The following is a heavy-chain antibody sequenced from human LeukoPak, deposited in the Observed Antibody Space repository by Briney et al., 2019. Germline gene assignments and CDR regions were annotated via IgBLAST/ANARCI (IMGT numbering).Heavy chain of an antibody. CDR1: GFNVSGNY. V-gene: IGHV3-21*01. CDR2: ISSRGRYI. Sequence: GGSLRLSCAVSGFNVSGNYMSWVRQAPGKGLEWVSSISSRGRYIYYADSVKGRFTISRDNTQNSLSLQMNSLRVEDTAVYYCARDGVGAGTIASAGSDYWGQGTLITVSS. D-gene: IGHD6-13*01. CDR3: ARDGVGAGTIASAGSDY. J-gene: IGHJ4*02.